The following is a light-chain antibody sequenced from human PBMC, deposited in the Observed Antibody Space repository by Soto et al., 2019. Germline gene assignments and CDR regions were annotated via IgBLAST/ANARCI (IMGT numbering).Light chain of an antibody. CDR2: SHN. CDR1: NSNIGSNT. J-gene: IGLJ3*02. CDR3: AAWDDSLSGVV. V-gene: IGLV1-44*01. Sequence: QSVLTQPPSASGTPVQRVTIACSGSNSNIGSNTVNRYQQLPGTAPKLLFASHNQRPSGVPDRFSGSKSGTSASLAISGLQSEDEADYYCAAWDDSLSGVVFGGGTKVTV.